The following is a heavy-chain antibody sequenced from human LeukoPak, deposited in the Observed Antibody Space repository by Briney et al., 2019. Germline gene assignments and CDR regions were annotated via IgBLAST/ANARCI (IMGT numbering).Heavy chain of an antibody. V-gene: IGHV4-39*01. CDR3: ARLVVCSRFSCHFDGDI. D-gene: IGHD2-15*01. J-gene: IGHJ3*02. CDR2: IYYSGST. Sequence: PSETLSLTCTVSGGSISSSSYSWGWIRQPPGKGLEWIGTIYYSGSTYYNPSLKSRVTISVDTSKNQFSLRLSSVTAADTAVYYCARLVVCSRFSCHFDGDIWGQGTMVTVSS. CDR1: GGSISSSSYS.